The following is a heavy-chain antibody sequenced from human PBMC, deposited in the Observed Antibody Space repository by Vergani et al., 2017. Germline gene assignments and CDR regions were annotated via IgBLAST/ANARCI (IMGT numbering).Heavy chain of an antibody. CDR1: GGSISSSSYY. CDR2: IYYSGST. J-gene: IGHJ6*02. Sequence: QLQLQESGPGLVKPSETLSLTCTVSGGSISSSSYYWGWIRQPPGKGLEWIGRIYYSGSTYYNPSLKSRVTISGDPSKNQFSLKLSSGTAADTAVYYCARVPTLGPSEMGYYYYGMDVWGQGTTVTGSS. D-gene: IGHD1-14*01. V-gene: IGHV4-39*07. CDR3: ARVPTLGPSEMGYYYYGMDV.